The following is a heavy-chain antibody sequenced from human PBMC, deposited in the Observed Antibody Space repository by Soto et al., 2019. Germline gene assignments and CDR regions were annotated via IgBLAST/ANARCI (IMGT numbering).Heavy chain of an antibody. CDR2: IYSSGSS. CDR3: ARGLKAVSGQTDYYYYAFDV. V-gene: IGHV4-4*07. Sequence: PSETLSLTCTVSGGSIGTNYWSWIRQPAGKGLEWIGRIYSSGSSNYNPSLKSRVTMSVDTSKNQFSLRLSSVTAADTAVYYCARGLKAVSGQTDYYYYAFDVWGQGTTVTVSS. CDR1: GGSIGTNY. D-gene: IGHD6-19*01. J-gene: IGHJ6*02.